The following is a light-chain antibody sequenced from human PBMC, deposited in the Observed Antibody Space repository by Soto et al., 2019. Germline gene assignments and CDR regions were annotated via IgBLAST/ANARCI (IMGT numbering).Light chain of an antibody. J-gene: IGKJ4*01. V-gene: IGKV3-15*01. CDR3: QQYNNWLT. CDR1: ESVSSN. Sequence: EIGMTQSPATLSVSPGERVTLSCRASESVSSNLAWYQQKPGQAPRLLIYGASTRATGIPARFSGSGSGTEFTLTISSLQSEDFALYYCQQYNNWLTFGGGTKVEIK. CDR2: GAS.